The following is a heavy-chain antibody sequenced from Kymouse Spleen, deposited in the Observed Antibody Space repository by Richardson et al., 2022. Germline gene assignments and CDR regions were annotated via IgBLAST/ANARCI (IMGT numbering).Heavy chain of an antibody. CDR2: IWYDGSNK. D-gene: IGHD3-10*01. CDR1: GFTFSSYG. Sequence: QVQLVESGGGVVQPGRSLRLSCAASGFTFSSYGMHWVRQAPGKGLEWVAVIWYDGSNKYYADSVKGRFTISRDNSKNTLYLQMNSLRAEDTAVYYCARERITMVRGVDYFDYWGQGTLVTVSS. V-gene: IGHV3-33*01. CDR3: ARERITMVRGVDYFDY. J-gene: IGHJ4*02.